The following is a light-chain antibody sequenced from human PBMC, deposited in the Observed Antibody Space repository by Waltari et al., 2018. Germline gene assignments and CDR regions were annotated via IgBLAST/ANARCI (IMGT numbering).Light chain of an antibody. Sequence: HSALTHPATVSGSPGQAILNPCSGTGSDILGFHYVSCYQQRPGKAPKLLIYGVSQRPSGVSDRFSGSKSGNRASLTISGLQAEDDSDYYCCSYTTTTTWVFGGGTKLTVL. CDR1: GSDILGFHY. CDR2: GVS. J-gene: IGLJ3*02. CDR3: CSYTTTTTWV. V-gene: IGLV2-14*03.